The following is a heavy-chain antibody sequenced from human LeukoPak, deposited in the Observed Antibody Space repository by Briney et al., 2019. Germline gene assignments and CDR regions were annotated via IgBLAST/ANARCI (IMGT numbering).Heavy chain of an antibody. V-gene: IGHV3-7*03. CDR2: IGKDGSEK. CDR3: TRDIVYLQLQN. J-gene: IGHJ4*02. D-gene: IGHD2-21*01. CDR1: GFDFPNYW. Sequence: PGGSLRLSCAAPGFDFPNYWMVWVRQAPEKGLEWVASIGKDGSEKSYGDSVKGRFTISRDNARNSLYLHMSSLRVEDTAVYYCTRDIVYLQLQNWGQGALVTVSS.